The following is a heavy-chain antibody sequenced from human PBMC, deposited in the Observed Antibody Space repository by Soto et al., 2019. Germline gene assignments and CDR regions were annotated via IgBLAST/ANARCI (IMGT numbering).Heavy chain of an antibody. CDR3: ATRDYYDSSGYYSGFYYYGMDV. D-gene: IGHD3-22*01. CDR2: IIPIFGTA. CDR1: GGTFSSYA. J-gene: IGHJ6*02. V-gene: IGHV1-69*01. Sequence: QVQLVQSGAEVKKPGSSVKVSCKASGGTFSSYAISWVRQAPGQGLEWMGGIIPIFGTANYAQKFQGRVTITADESTSTAYMELSSLRSEDTAVYYCATRDYYDSSGYYSGFYYYGMDVWGQGTKVTVSS.